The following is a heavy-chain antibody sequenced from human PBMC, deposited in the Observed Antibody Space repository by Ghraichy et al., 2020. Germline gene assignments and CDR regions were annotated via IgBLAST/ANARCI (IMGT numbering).Heavy chain of an antibody. J-gene: IGHJ5*02. CDR2: IFWDGDK. D-gene: IGHD4-17*01. Sequence: SGPTLVKPTQTLTLTCTFSGFSLTTSGVGVGWIRQPPGKAPEWLAVIFWDGDKRCNPSLESRLTITKDTSKNLVVLTMTDMDPVDTATYYCAHRRHADYARNWFDPWGQGTLVTVSS. V-gene: IGHV2-5*02. CDR3: AHRRHADYARNWFDP. CDR1: GFSLTTSGVG.